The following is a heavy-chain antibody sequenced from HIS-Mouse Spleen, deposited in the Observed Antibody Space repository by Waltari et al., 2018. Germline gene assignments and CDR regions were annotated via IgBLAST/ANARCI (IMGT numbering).Heavy chain of an antibody. V-gene: IGHV3-73*01. CDR3: TGGSWSGYYFDY. CDR2: IRSKANSYAT. CDR1: GFTFRASA. D-gene: IGHD3-3*01. J-gene: IGHJ4*02. Sequence: EVQLVESGGGLVQPGGSLKLSCAASGFTFRASAMPWVRQASGKGLEGGGRIRSKANSYATAYAASVKGRFTISRDDSKNTAYLQMNSLKTEDTAVYYCTGGSWSGYYFDYWGQGTLVTVSS.